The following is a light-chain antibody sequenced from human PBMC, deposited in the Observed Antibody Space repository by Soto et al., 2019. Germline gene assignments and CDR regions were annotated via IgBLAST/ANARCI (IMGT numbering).Light chain of an antibody. Sequence: QSVLTQPPSVSVAPGQRVTISCTGSDSNIGENFDIHWYQQLPGTAPKLLIYGNNNRPSGVPDRFSVSRSGTSASLAITGLQAEDEADYYCQSYDSGLSGSVFGGGTKVTVL. CDR2: GNN. CDR3: QSYDSGLSGSV. CDR1: DSNIGENFD. V-gene: IGLV1-40*01. J-gene: IGLJ3*02.